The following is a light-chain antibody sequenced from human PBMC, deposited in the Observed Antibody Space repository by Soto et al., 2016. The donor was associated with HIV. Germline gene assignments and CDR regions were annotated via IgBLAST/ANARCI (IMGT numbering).Light chain of an antibody. Sequence: DIQMTQSPSSVSASVGDRVTITCRASQDISTWLAWYQQKPGKAPKLLIYAASTLQSGVPSRFSGSGSGTDFTLTISNLQPEDFATYYCEQSYNTPPWTFGQGTKV. J-gene: IGKJ1*01. CDR2: AAS. CDR3: EQSYNTPPWT. CDR1: QDISTW. V-gene: IGKV1-12*01.